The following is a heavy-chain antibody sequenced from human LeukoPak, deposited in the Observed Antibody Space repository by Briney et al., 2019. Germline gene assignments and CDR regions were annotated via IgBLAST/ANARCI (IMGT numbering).Heavy chain of an antibody. D-gene: IGHD2/OR15-2a*01. J-gene: IGHJ3*01. Sequence: GGSLRLSCVASGFIIGSYWMSWVRQAPGKGLEWVANIRQDGSEKYYVDSVKGRLTISRDNAKNSLYLQMDNLTAADTAIYYCARAGYYGDDAFDLWGQGTRVTVSS. CDR3: ARAGYYGDDAFDL. CDR2: IRQDGSEK. V-gene: IGHV3-7*01. CDR1: GFIIGSYW.